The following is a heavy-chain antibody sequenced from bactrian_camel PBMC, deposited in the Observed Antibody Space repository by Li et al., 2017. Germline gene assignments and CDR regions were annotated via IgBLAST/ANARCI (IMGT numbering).Heavy chain of an antibody. J-gene: IGHJ4*01. CDR2: IYSDASNR. CDR3: AAASGSGRCVLIGLFYNY. V-gene: IGHV3S6*01. D-gene: IGHD2*01. CDR1: GFTFSTFS. Sequence: HVQLVESGGGLVQPGGSLRLSCEASGFTFSTFSMTWVRQAPGKGLEWVADIYSDASNRDYADSVKGRFTISRDNAKNTVYLQMNGLKSEDTAMYYCAAASGSGRCVLIGLFYNYWGQGTQVTVS.